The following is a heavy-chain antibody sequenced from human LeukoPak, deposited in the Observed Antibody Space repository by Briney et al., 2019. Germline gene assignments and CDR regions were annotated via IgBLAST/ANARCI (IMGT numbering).Heavy chain of an antibody. J-gene: IGHJ4*02. CDR2: IWYDGSNK. CDR1: GFTFSSYG. D-gene: IGHD3-22*01. CDR3: AKDYYDDSGSRYDF. V-gene: IGHV3-33*06. Sequence: GGSLRLSCAASGFTFSSYGMHWVRQAPGKGLEWVAVIWYDGSNKYYADSLKGRFAISRDNSKNTLFLQMNSLRAEDTARYYCAKDYYDDSGSRYDFWGQGTLVTVSS.